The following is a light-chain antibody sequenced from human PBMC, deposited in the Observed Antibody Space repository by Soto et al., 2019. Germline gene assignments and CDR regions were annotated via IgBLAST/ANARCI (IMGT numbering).Light chain of an antibody. CDR2: DAS. CDR3: QQYEIRPT. V-gene: IGKV1-33*01. Sequence: IQVALSPSSVSASIGDRVTITCQASQDISNYLNWYQQKPGKAPKLLIYDASNLEAGVPSRFRGSGSGTDFTFTISRLQPEDIATYYCQQYEIRPTFGQGTRLEIK. CDR1: QDISNY. J-gene: IGKJ5*01.